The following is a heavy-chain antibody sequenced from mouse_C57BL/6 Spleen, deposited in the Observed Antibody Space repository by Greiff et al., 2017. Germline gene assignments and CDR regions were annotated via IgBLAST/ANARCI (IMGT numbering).Heavy chain of an antibody. CDR2: IDPNSGGT. CDR3: ARCDYGSSYEDYFDY. V-gene: IGHV1-72*01. J-gene: IGHJ2*01. CDR1: GYTFTSYW. Sequence: QVQLQQPGAELVKPGASVKLSCKASGYTFTSYWMHWVKQRPGRGLEWIGRIDPNSGGTKYNEKFKSKDTLTVDKPSSTAYMQLSSLTSEDSAVYYCARCDYGSSYEDYFDYWGQGTTLTVSS. D-gene: IGHD1-1*01.